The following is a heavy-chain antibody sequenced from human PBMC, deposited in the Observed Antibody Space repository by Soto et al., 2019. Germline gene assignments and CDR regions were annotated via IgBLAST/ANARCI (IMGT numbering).Heavy chain of an antibody. CDR3: ARESEDLTSNFDY. CDR1: GFTFTRYS. Sequence: EVQLVESGGGLVKPGGSLRLSCAASGFTFTRYSMNWVRQAPGKGLEWVSSISSTTNYIYYGDSMNGRFTIPRDNATNSRYLEMNSLRAEDTAVYYCARESEDLTSNFDYWGQGTLVTVAS. J-gene: IGHJ4*02. V-gene: IGHV3-21*06. CDR2: ISSTTNYI.